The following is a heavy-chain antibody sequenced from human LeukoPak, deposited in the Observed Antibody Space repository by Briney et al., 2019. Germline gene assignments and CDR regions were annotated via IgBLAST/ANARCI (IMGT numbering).Heavy chain of an antibody. CDR3: ARGDLFDTMDAFDI. D-gene: IGHD2-2*01. CDR1: GFTFSSYW. CDR2: IKQDGSEK. V-gene: IGHV3-7*01. J-gene: IGHJ3*02. Sequence: GGSLRLSCAASGFTFSSYWMSWVRQAPGKGLEWVANIKQDGSEKYYVDSVKGRFTISRDNAKNSLYLQMNSLRAEDTAVYYCARGDLFDTMDAFDIWGQGTMVTVSS.